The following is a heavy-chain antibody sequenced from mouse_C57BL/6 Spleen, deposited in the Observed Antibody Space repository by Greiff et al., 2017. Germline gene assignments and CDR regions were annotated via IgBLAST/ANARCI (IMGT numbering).Heavy chain of an antibody. Sequence: QVQLKESGAELVKPGASVKLSCKASGYTFTSYWMQWVKQRPGQGLEWIGEIDPSDSYTNYNQKFKGKATLTVDTSSSTAYMQLSSLTSEDSAVYYCARGGKAHFDVWGTGTTVTVSS. V-gene: IGHV1-50*01. CDR3: ARGGKAHFDV. J-gene: IGHJ1*03. CDR2: IDPSDSYT. CDR1: GYTFTSYW.